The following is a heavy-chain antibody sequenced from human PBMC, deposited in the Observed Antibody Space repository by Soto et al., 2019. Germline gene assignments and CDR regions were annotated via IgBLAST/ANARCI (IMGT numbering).Heavy chain of an antibody. CDR2: ISWNSGSI. D-gene: IGHD3-10*01. V-gene: IGHV3-9*01. Sequence: EVQLVESGGGLVQPGRSLRLSCAASGFTFDDYAMHWVRQAPGKGLEWVSGISWNSGSIGDADSVKGRFTISRVNAKNSLYLQMNSLRAEDTALYYCAKEGGYGSGNDAFGLWGQGTMVTLSS. J-gene: IGHJ3*01. CDR1: GFTFDDYA. CDR3: AKEGGYGSGNDAFGL.